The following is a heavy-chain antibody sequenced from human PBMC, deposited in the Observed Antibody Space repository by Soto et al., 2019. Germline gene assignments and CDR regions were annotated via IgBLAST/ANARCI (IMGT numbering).Heavy chain of an antibody. CDR1: GGTFSSYA. J-gene: IGHJ4*02. CDR2: IIPIFGTA. CDR3: ARESRGYDYG. D-gene: IGHD5-12*01. V-gene: IGHV1-69*13. Sequence: SVKVSCKASGGTFSSYAISWVRQAPGQGLEWMGGIIPIFGTANYAQKFQGRVTITADESTSTAYMALSSLRSEDTAAYYCARESRGYDYGWGQGALVAVSS.